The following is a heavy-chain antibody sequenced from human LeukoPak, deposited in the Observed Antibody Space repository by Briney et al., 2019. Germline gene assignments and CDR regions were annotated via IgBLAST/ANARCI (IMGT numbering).Heavy chain of an antibody. V-gene: IGHV3-9*01. CDR3: AREEPFTMVRGVIDY. J-gene: IGHJ4*02. Sequence: SLRLSCAASGFTFDDYAMHRVRQAPGKGLEWVSGISWNSGSIGYADSVKGRFTISRDNAKNFLYLQMNSLRAEDTAVYYCAREEPFTMVRGVIDYWGQGTLVTVSS. CDR1: GFTFDDYA. D-gene: IGHD3-10*01. CDR2: ISWNSGSI.